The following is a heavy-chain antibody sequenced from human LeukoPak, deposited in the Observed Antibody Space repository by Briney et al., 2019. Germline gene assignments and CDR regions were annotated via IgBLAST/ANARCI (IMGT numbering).Heavy chain of an antibody. J-gene: IGHJ5*02. CDR2: IIPILGIA. D-gene: IGHD6-6*01. CDR1: GGTFSSYT. Sequence: PGASVKVSCKASGGTFSSYTISWVRQAPGQGLEWMGRIIPILGIADYAQKFQGRVTITADKSTSTAYMELSSLRSEDTAVYYCARIAAVNWFDPGGQGTLVTVSS. V-gene: IGHV1-69*02. CDR3: ARIAAVNWFDP.